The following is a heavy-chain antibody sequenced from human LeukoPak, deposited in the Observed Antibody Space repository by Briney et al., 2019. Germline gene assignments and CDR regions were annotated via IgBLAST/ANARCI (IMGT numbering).Heavy chain of an antibody. Sequence: GGSLRLSCAASGFTFSDYYMSRIRQAPGKGLEWVSYISSSSYTNYADSVKGRFTISRDNAKNSLYLQMNSLRAEDTAVYYCARAGYSSSWYGYFDYWGQGTLVTVSS. CDR1: GFTFSDYY. J-gene: IGHJ4*02. V-gene: IGHV3-11*05. CDR3: ARAGYSSSWYGYFDY. D-gene: IGHD6-13*01. CDR2: ISSSSYT.